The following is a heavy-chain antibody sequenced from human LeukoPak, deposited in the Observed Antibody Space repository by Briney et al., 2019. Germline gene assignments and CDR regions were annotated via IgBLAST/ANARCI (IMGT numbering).Heavy chain of an antibody. V-gene: IGHV4-34*01. CDR2: INHSGST. CDR1: GGSFSGYY. J-gene: IGHJ4*02. D-gene: IGHD5-18*01. Sequence: PSETLSLTCAVYGGSFSGYYWSWIRQPPGKGLEWIGEINHSGSTNYNPSLKSRVTISVDTSKNRFSLKLSSVTAADTAVYYCARGRRKLWLRGIDYWGQGTLVTVSS. CDR3: ARGRRKLWLRGIDY.